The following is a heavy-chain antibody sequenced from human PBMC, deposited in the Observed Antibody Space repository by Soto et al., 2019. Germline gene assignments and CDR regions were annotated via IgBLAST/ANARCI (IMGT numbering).Heavy chain of an antibody. D-gene: IGHD1-26*01. CDR3: ARSRGGVGATAYFDY. Sequence: ASVKVSCKASGYTFTSYAMHWVRQAPGQRLEWMGWINAGNGNTKYPQKFQGRVTITRDTSAGTAYMGLSSLRSEGTAVYYCARSRGGVGATAYFDYWGQGTLVTVSS. V-gene: IGHV1-3*01. CDR2: INAGNGNT. CDR1: GYTFTSYA. J-gene: IGHJ4*02.